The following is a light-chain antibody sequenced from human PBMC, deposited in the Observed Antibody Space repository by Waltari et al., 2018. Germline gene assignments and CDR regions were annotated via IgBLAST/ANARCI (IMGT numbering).Light chain of an antibody. CDR2: QDS. Sequence: SYELTQPPPVSVSPGQTASITCSGGNLGDKYACWYQQKPGQSPVLVIYQDSKRPSGIPERFSGSNSGNTATLTISGTQAMDEADYYCQAWDSSTVVFGGGTKLTVL. V-gene: IGLV3-1*01. J-gene: IGLJ2*01. CDR3: QAWDSSTVV. CDR1: NLGDKY.